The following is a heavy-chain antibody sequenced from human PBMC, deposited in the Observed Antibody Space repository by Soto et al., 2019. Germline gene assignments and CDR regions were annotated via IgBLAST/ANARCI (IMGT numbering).Heavy chain of an antibody. CDR3: ARGFPGFGGSLNWFDP. Sequence: QVQLQQWGAGLLKPSETLSLTCAVYGGSFSGYYWSWIRQPPGKGLEWIGEINHSGSTNYNPSLKSRVTISVDTSKSQFSLKLSSVTAADTAVYYCARGFPGFGGSLNWFDPWGQGTLVTVSS. CDR1: GGSFSGYY. V-gene: IGHV4-34*01. J-gene: IGHJ5*02. D-gene: IGHD3-16*01. CDR2: INHSGST.